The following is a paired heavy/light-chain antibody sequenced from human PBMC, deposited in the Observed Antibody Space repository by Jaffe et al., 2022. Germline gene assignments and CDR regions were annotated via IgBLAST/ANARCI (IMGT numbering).Light chain of an antibody. CDR2: LGS. Sequence: DIVMTQSPLSLPVTPGEPASISCRSSQSLLHSNGYNYLDWYLQKPGQSPQLLIYLGSNRASGVPDRFSGSGSGTDFTLKISRVEAEDVGVYYCMQALQTRTFGPGTKVDIK. J-gene: IGKJ3*01. CDR3: MQALQTRT. CDR1: QSLLHSNGYNY. V-gene: IGKV2-28*01.
Heavy chain of an antibody. D-gene: IGHD6-19*01. CDR3: ARGLGYEQWLVQRYYYYYMDV. CDR2: IIPIFGTA. V-gene: IGHV1-69*05. Sequence: QVQLVQSGAEVKKPGSSVKVSCKASGGTFSSYAISWVRQAPGQGLEWMGGIIPIFGTANYAQKFQGRVTITTDESTSTAYMELSSLRSEDTAVYYCARGLGYEQWLVQRYYYYYMDVWGKGTTVTVSS. CDR1: GGTFSSYA. J-gene: IGHJ6*03.